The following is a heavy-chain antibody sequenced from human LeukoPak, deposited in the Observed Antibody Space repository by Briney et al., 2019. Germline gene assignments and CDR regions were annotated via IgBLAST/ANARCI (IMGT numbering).Heavy chain of an antibody. V-gene: IGHV4-34*01. Sequence: SETLSLTCAVYGGSFSGYYWRWIRQPPGKGLEWIGEINHSGSTNYNPSLKSRVTISVDTSKNQFSLKLSSVTAADTAVYYCARSRYYGSGSYYMFDYWGQGTLVTVSS. CDR1: GGSFSGYY. CDR2: INHSGST. J-gene: IGHJ4*02. CDR3: ARSRYYGSGSYYMFDY. D-gene: IGHD3-10*01.